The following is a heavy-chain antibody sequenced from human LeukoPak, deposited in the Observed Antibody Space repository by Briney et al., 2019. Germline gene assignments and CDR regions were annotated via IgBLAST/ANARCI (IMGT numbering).Heavy chain of an antibody. D-gene: IGHD2-21*01. V-gene: IGHV4-30-4*08. Sequence: MSSETLSLTCTVSGGSISSSDYYWSWIRQPPGKGLEWIGYIYYSGRTYYNPSLKSRVTISVDASKNQFSLKLSSVTAPDTAVYYCARAKSRVVIATGGGYFVLGGRGALVTVSS. CDR2: IYYSGRT. CDR3: ARAKSRVVIATGGGYFVL. J-gene: IGHJ2*01. CDR1: GGSISSSDYY.